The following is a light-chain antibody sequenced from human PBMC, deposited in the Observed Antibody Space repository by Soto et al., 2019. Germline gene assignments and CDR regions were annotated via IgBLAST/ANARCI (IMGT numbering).Light chain of an antibody. CDR1: SSSIGAGYE. V-gene: IGLV1-40*01. Sequence: QSVLTQPPSVSGAPGQRVTISCSGTSSSIGAGYEVHWYHQLPGTAPKLVVSGNGNRPSGDTDRLSASKSGSSASPAIAGLQAEDEGHYYCQSYDKRLTAYVFGTGTKVTVL. CDR2: GNG. J-gene: IGLJ1*01. CDR3: QSYDKRLTAYV.